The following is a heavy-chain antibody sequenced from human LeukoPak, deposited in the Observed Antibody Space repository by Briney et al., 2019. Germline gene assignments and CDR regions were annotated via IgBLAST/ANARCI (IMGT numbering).Heavy chain of an antibody. D-gene: IGHD3-22*01. J-gene: IGHJ5*02. CDR3: ARHGRPQDSSGYRPSSVWFDP. CDR1: GGSISSSSYY. Sequence: PSETLSLTCTVSGGSISSSSYYWGWLRQPPGKGLEWIGSIYYSGSTYYNPSLKSRVTISVDTSKNQFSLKLSSVTAADTAVYYCARHGRPQDSSGYRPSSVWFDPWGQGTLVTVSS. V-gene: IGHV4-39*01. CDR2: IYYSGST.